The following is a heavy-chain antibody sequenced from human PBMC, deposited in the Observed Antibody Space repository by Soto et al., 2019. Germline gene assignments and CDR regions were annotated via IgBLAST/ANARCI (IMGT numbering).Heavy chain of an antibody. CDR1: GYTFTSYA. CDR3: AREIVVDS. Sequence: QVQLVQSGAEEKKPGASVKVSCTASGYTFTSYAMHWVRQAPGQRLEWMGWVNAGNGNTKSSQKFQGRVTITRDTSASTAYMELSSLRSEDTAVYYCAREIVVDSWGQGTLVTVSS. D-gene: IGHD3-22*01. J-gene: IGHJ4*02. CDR2: VNAGNGNT. V-gene: IGHV1-3*05.